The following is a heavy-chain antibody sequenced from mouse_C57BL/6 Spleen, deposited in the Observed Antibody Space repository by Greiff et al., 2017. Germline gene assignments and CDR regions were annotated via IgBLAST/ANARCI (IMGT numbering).Heavy chain of an antibody. D-gene: IGHD2-1*01. J-gene: IGHJ4*01. CDR1: GYTFTSYW. CDR2: IYPGSGST. Sequence: QVQLQQPGAELVKPGASVKMSCKASGYTFTSYWITWVKQRPGQGLEWIGDIYPGSGSTNYNEKFKSKATLTVDTSSSTAYMQLSSLTSEDSAVYYCARRGFYGKGAMDYWGQGTSVTVSS. V-gene: IGHV1-55*01. CDR3: ARRGFYGKGAMDY.